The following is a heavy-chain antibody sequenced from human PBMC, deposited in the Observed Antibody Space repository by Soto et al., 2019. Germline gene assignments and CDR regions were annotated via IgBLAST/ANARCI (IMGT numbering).Heavy chain of an antibody. CDR1: GYTFTSYD. J-gene: IGHJ4*02. V-gene: IGHV1-18*01. D-gene: IGHD3-10*01. Sequence: QVQLVQSGAEVKKPGASVKVSCKASGYTFTSYDMIWVRQAPGQGLEWMGRISAHNGNTDSAQIFQGRFTMTTDTSTSTAFMELKSLRSDDTAVYYCARDPYSGGALEYFFDYWGQGTLVTVSS. CDR3: ARDPYSGGALEYFFDY. CDR2: ISAHNGNT.